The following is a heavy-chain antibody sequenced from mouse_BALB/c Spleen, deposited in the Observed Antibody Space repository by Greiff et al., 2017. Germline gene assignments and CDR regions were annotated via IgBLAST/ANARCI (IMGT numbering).Heavy chain of an antibody. CDR2: INSNGGST. J-gene: IGHJ2*01. CDR3: ARDQYYFDY. Sequence: EVHLVESGGGLVQPGGSLKLSCAASGFTFSSYGMSWVRQTPDKRLELVATINSNGGSTYYPDSVKGRFTISRDNAKNTLYLQMSSLKSEDTAMYYCARDQYYFDYWGQGTTLTVSS. V-gene: IGHV5-6-3*01. CDR1: GFTFSSYG.